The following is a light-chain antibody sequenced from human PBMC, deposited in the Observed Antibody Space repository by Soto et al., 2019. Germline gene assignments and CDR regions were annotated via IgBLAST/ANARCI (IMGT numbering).Light chain of an antibody. CDR3: QQFNDWPPLT. CDR2: AAS. J-gene: IGKJ4*01. V-gene: IGKV3-15*01. Sequence: EVVMTQSPATLSVTPGESATLSCRASQSVSSNLAWYQQKPGQAPRLLIHAASTRATGVPARFSGSGSGTDFTLTISSLQSEDFAVYYCQQFNDWPPLTFGGGTKVEIK. CDR1: QSVSSN.